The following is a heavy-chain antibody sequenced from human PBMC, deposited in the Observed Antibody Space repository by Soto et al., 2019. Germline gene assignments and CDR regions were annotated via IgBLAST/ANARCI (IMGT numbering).Heavy chain of an antibody. Sequence: GGSLRLSCAASGFTFSTYALSWVRQAPGKGLEWVSAISANGQGIYYADSVRGRFTISRDNSKNTIFLHMDSLRAEDTAVYYCAKDRNYPRDQFHYWGQGTLVTAPQ. D-gene: IGHD1-7*01. CDR1: GFTFSTYA. J-gene: IGHJ4*02. CDR2: ISANGQGI. V-gene: IGHV3-23*01. CDR3: AKDRNYPRDQFHY.